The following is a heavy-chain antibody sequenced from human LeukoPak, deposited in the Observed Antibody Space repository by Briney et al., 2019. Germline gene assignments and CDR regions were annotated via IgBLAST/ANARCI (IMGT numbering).Heavy chain of an antibody. J-gene: IGHJ4*02. Sequence: SAKVSCKTSGGTFSTSGINWVRQAPGQGLEWMGRIIPVLNVGHYARKFQGRVTITADKPTSTAYMELTSLRSEDTAVYYCARDGELGPALYWGLGSLVTVSS. CDR3: ARDGELGPALY. V-gene: IGHV1-69*04. CDR1: GGTFSTSG. CDR2: IIPVLNVG. D-gene: IGHD7-27*01.